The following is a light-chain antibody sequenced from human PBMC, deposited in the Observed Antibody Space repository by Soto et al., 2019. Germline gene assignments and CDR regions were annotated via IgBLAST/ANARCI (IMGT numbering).Light chain of an antibody. Sequence: EIVLTQSPGTLSLSPGERATLSCRASQSVSSSYLAWYQQKPGQAPRLLIYGASSRVTGIPDSFSGSGSGTDVTLTISRLEPADFAVDYCRQFGNPPPELTFGGGTEVEIK. CDR2: GAS. J-gene: IGKJ4*01. CDR1: QSVSSSY. V-gene: IGKV3-20*01. CDR3: RQFGNPPPELT.